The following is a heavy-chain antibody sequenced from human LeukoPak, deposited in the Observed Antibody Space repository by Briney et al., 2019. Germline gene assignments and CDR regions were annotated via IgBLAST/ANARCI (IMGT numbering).Heavy chain of an antibody. V-gene: IGHV3-7*03. D-gene: IGHD3-22*01. CDR1: GFTFSSYW. Sequence: GGSLRLSCAASGFTFSSYWMSWVRQAPGKGLEWVANIKQDGSDKYYVDSVKGRFTISRDNAKNSLYLQMNSLRAEDTAIYYCAKAITMIVVVNFDSWGQGTLVTVSS. J-gene: IGHJ4*02. CDR3: AKAITMIVVVNFDS. CDR2: IKQDGSDK.